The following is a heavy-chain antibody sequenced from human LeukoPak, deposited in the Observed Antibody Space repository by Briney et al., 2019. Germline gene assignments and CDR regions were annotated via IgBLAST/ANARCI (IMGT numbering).Heavy chain of an antibody. D-gene: IGHD6-13*01. CDR1: GFTFSSYG. Sequence: GRSLRLSCAASGFTFSSYGMHWVRQAPGKGLEWVTVIWYDGSNKYYADSVKGRFTISRDNSKNTLYLQMNSLRAEDTAVYYCVRSSTAAAGPFDYWGQGILVTVSS. J-gene: IGHJ4*02. CDR2: IWYDGSNK. V-gene: IGHV3-33*01. CDR3: VRSSTAAAGPFDY.